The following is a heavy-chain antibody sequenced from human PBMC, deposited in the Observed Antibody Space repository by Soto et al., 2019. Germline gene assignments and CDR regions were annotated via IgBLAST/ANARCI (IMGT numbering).Heavy chain of an antibody. CDR2: IIPILGIA. V-gene: IGHV1-69*04. CDR1: GGTFSSYT. Sequence: ASVKVSCKASGGTFSSYTISWVRQAPGQGLEWMGRIIPILGIANYAQKFQGRVTITADNAKNSLYLQMNSLRDEDTAVYYCAREGGLLNWFDPWGQGTLVTVSS. J-gene: IGHJ5*02. CDR3: AREGGLLNWFDP.